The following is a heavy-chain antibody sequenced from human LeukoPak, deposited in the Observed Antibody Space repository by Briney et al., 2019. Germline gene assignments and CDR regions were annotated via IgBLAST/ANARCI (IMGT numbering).Heavy chain of an antibody. Sequence: GGSLRLSCAASGFTFSSYSMNWVRQAPGKGLEWVSYISSSSTIYYADSVKGRFTISRDNAKNSLYLQMNSLRAEDTAVYYCARDFYGSGIGSDYWGQGTLVTVSS. J-gene: IGHJ4*02. CDR1: GFTFSSYS. CDR3: ARDFYGSGIGSDY. V-gene: IGHV3-48*04. CDR2: ISSSSTI. D-gene: IGHD3-10*01.